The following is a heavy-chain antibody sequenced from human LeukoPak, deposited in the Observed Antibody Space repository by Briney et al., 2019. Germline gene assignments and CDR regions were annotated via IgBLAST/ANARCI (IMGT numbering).Heavy chain of an antibody. CDR2: ISGSGGST. CDR3: AKVKKLGMIVVAMDYFDY. D-gene: IGHD3-22*01. Sequence: GGSLRLSCAASGFTFSSYAMSWVRQAPGKGLEWVSAISGSGGSTYYADSVKGRFTISRDNSKTTLYLQMNSLRAEDTAVYYCAKVKKLGMIVVAMDYFDYWGQGTLVTVSS. J-gene: IGHJ4*02. CDR1: GFTFSSYA. V-gene: IGHV3-23*01.